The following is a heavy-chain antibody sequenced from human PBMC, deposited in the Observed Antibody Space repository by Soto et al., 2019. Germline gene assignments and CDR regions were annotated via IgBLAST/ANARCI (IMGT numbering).Heavy chain of an antibody. CDR1: GFSLSTSGVG. D-gene: IGHD2-21*01. CDR3: ARSVAPRLLYY. V-gene: IGHV2-5*02. J-gene: IGHJ4*02. CDR2: IYWDDDK. Sequence: QITLKESGPTLVKPTQTLTLTCTFSGFSLSTSGVGVGWIRQPPGKALEWLALIYWDDDKRYSPSLKSRLTITKDTSKDAVVLTMTDVDPVDTATDYCARSVAPRLLYYWGQGTLVTVSS.